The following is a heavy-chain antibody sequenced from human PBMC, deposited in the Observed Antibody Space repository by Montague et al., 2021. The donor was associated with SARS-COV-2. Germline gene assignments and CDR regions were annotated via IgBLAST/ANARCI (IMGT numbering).Heavy chain of an antibody. V-gene: IGHV4-34*01. CDR3: VVVPLGPRGRGFDY. CDR1: GGSFSGYY. CDR2: INHSGST. Sequence: SKTLSLTCAVYGGSFSGYYWNWIRQPPVKGLEWIGEINHSGSTNYNPSLKSRVTISVDTSKNQFSLKLSSVTAADTAVYYCVVVPLGPRGRGFDYWGQGTLVTVSS. D-gene: IGHD2-15*01. J-gene: IGHJ4*02.